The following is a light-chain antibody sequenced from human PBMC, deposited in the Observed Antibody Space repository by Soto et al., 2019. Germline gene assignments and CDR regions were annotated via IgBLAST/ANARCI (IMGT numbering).Light chain of an antibody. J-gene: IGKJ5*01. V-gene: IGKV3-20*01. Sequence: EIVLTQSPGTLSLSPGERATLSCRASQSVSSYLAWYQQKPGQAPRLLIYGASSRATGIPDWFSGSGSGTDFTLTISRLEPEDFAVYYCQQYGSSPSITFGQGTRLEIK. CDR3: QQYGSSPSIT. CDR1: QSVSSY. CDR2: GAS.